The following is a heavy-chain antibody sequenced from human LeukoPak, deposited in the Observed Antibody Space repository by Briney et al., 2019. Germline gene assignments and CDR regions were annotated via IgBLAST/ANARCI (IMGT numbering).Heavy chain of an antibody. CDR3: SRRMAVAVTFDY. CDR1: GYTFTGYY. CDR2: ISPDNGDT. Sequence: GASVKVSCKTSGYTFTGYYIHWVRQAPGQGLEWMGWISPDNGDTNYAQKFQGRVTMTRDTSISTAYMELSRLKYDDTAVYYCSRRMAVAVTFDYWGQGTLVTVSS. D-gene: IGHD6-19*01. V-gene: IGHV1-2*02. J-gene: IGHJ4*02.